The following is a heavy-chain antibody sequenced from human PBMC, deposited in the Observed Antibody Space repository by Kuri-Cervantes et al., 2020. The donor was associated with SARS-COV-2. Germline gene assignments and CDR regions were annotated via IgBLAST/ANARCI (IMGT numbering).Heavy chain of an antibody. J-gene: IGHJ4*02. CDR2: IYHSGST. CDR1: GYSISSGYY. V-gene: IGHV4-38-2*01. Sequence: SETLSLTCAVSGYSISSGYYWGWIRQPPGKGLEWIGSIYHSGSTYYNPSLKGRVTISVDTSKNQFSLKLSSVTAADTAVYYCARFFDYWGQGTLVTVSS. CDR3: ARFFDY.